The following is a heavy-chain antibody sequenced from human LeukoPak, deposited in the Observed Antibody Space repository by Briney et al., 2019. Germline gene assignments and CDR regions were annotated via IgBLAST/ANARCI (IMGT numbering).Heavy chain of an antibody. CDR2: ISYDGSNK. D-gene: IGHD3-10*01. J-gene: IGHJ3*02. CDR3: AKLFGSGSYSGTFDI. V-gene: IGHV3-30*18. CDR1: GFTFSSYG. Sequence: GGSLRLSCAASGFTFSSYGMHWVRQAPGKGLEWVAVISYDGSNKYYADSVKGRFTISRDNSKNTLYLQMNSLRAEDTAVYYCAKLFGSGSYSGTFDIWGQGTMVTVSS.